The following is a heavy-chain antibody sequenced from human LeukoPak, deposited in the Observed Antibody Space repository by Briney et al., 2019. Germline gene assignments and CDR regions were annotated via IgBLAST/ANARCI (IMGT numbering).Heavy chain of an antibody. CDR3: AREMSSSWYGYYYYYMDV. CDR2: IKQDGSEK. D-gene: IGHD6-13*01. CDR1: GFTFSTYA. Sequence: HPGGSLRLSCVASGFTFSTYAMHWVRQAPGKGLEWVANIKQDGSEKYYVYSVKGRFTISRDNAKNSLYLQMNSLRAEDTAVYYCAREMSSSWYGYYYYYMDVWGKGTTVTVSS. J-gene: IGHJ6*03. V-gene: IGHV3-7*01.